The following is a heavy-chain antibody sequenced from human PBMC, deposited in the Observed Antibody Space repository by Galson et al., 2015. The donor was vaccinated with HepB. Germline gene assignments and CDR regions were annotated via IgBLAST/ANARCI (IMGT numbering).Heavy chain of an antibody. J-gene: IGHJ4*02. CDR3: VKHYGSGSAHFDY. CDR2: ISSNGGST. D-gene: IGHD3-10*01. CDR1: GFTFSSYA. V-gene: IGHV3-64D*06. Sequence: SLRLSCAASGFTFSSYAMHWVRQAPGKGLEYVSAISSNGGSTYYADSVKGRFTISRDNSKNTLYLQMSSLRAEDTAVYYCVKHYGSGSAHFDYWGQGTLVTVSS.